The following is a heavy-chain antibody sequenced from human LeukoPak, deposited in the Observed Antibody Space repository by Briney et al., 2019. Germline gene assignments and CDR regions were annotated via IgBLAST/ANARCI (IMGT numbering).Heavy chain of an antibody. CDR3: ARSYRGRRFNY. CDR1: GYTFTGYY. D-gene: IGHD2-21*01. Sequence: ASVKVSCKASGYTFTGYYVHWVRQAPGQGLEWMGWINPSSGGTNYAQKFQGRVTMTRDTSISTAYLELSRLRSDDTAVYYCARSYRGRRFNYWGQGTLVTVSS. CDR2: INPSSGGT. J-gene: IGHJ4*02. V-gene: IGHV1-2*02.